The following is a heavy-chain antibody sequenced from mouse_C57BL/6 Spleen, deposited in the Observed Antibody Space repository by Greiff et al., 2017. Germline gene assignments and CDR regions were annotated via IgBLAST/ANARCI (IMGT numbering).Heavy chain of an antibody. Sequence: LVESGAELVKPGASVKISCKASGYAFSSYWMNWVKQRPGKGLEWIGQIYPGDGDTNYNGKFKGKATLTADKSSSTAYMQLSSLTSEDSAVYFCARSRDYDAAMDYWGQGTSVTVSS. CDR3: ARSRDYDAAMDY. CDR1: GYAFSSYW. D-gene: IGHD2-4*01. J-gene: IGHJ4*01. V-gene: IGHV1-80*01. CDR2: IYPGDGDT.